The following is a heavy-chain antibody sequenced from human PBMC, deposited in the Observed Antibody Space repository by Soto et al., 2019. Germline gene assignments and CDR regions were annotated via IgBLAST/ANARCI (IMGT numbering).Heavy chain of an antibody. CDR1: GYTFTSYG. J-gene: IGHJ4*02. CDR3: ATRSPAFDY. Sequence: VPLVQSGPEVKKPGASVKVSCKTSGYTFTSYGISWVRQAPGQGLEWMGWITTDKGKTTYAQKFQGRVTMTTDTSTTTAYMELRSLRSDDTAVYYCATRSPAFDYWGQGTLVTVSS. CDR2: ITTDKGKT. V-gene: IGHV1-18*01.